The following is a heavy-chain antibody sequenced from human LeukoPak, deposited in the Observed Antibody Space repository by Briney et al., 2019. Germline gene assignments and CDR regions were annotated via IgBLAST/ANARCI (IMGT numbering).Heavy chain of an antibody. CDR2: IYPVDSDT. Sequence: GESLQISCKASGYRFTSNWIGWVRQMPGKGLEWMGIIYPVDSDTRYRPSFQGQVTISVDKSITTAYLQWSSLKASDSAIYFCATQPGLGYWGQGTLVTVSS. D-gene: IGHD1-26*01. V-gene: IGHV5-51*01. CDR3: ATQPGLGY. J-gene: IGHJ4*02. CDR1: GYRFTSNW.